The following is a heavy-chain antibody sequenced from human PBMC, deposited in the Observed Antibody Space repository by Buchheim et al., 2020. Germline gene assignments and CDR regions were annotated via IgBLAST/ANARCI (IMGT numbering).Heavy chain of an antibody. CDR3: ARASYGSGSSPGVGEYFQH. Sequence: QVQLVQSGSELKKPGASVKVSCKASGYTFTNYAMNWVRQAPGQGLEWMGWINTNTGNPTYAQCFTGRFVFSLDTSVSTAYLQISNLKAEDTAVYYCARASYGSGSSPGVGEYFQHWGQGTL. V-gene: IGHV7-4-1*02. J-gene: IGHJ1*01. CDR2: INTNTGNP. D-gene: IGHD3-10*01. CDR1: GYTFTNYA.